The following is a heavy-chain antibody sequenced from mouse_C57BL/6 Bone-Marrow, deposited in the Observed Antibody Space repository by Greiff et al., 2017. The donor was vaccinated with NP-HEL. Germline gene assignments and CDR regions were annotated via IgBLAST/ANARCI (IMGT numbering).Heavy chain of an antibody. Sequence: QVQLQQSGAELVRPGPSVKMSCKASGYTFTNYWIGWAKQRPGHGLEWIGDIYPGGGYTNYNEKFKGKATLTADKSSSTAYMQFSSLTSEDSAIYYCARSRGYDGYYLYAMDYWGQGTSVTVSS. CDR2: IYPGGGYT. J-gene: IGHJ4*01. V-gene: IGHV1-63*01. CDR1: GYTFTNYW. CDR3: ARSRGYDGYYLYAMDY. D-gene: IGHD2-3*01.